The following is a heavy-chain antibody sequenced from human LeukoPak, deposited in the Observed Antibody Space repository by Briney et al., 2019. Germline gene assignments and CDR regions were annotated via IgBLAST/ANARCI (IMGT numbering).Heavy chain of an antibody. Sequence: GGPLRLSCAASGFTFSSYAMSWVRQAPGKGLEWVSAISGSGGSTYYADSVKGRFTISRDNSKNTLYLQMNSLRAEDTAVYYRAKASYQLQPIGFYYYMDVWGKGTTVTVSS. J-gene: IGHJ6*03. D-gene: IGHD2-2*01. CDR1: GFTFSSYA. CDR3: AKASYQLQPIGFYYYMDV. CDR2: ISGSGGST. V-gene: IGHV3-23*01.